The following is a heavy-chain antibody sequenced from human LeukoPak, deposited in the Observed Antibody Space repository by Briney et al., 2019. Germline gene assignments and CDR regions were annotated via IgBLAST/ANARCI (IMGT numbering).Heavy chain of an antibody. Sequence: GESLKISCKGSGYSFTSYWIGWVRQMPGKGLEWMGIIYPGDSDTRYSPSFQGQVTISADKSISTAYLQWSSLKASDTAMYYCALPDIVAVPETNYYMDVWGKGTTVTVSS. J-gene: IGHJ6*03. CDR3: ALPDIVAVPETNYYMDV. D-gene: IGHD2-2*01. V-gene: IGHV5-51*01. CDR2: IYPGDSDT. CDR1: GYSFTSYW.